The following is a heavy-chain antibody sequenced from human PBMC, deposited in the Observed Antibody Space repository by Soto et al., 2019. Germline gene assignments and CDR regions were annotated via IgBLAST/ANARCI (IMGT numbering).Heavy chain of an antibody. J-gene: IGHJ4*02. Sequence: GGSLRLSCAASGLTFSDHSMTWVRQAPGKGLEWVSAILGSGRNTYYADSVKGRFTISRDNSRNTLYLQMNSLRVEDTAVYFCAGRRGGAYYFDYWGQGTLVTVSS. D-gene: IGHD3-10*01. CDR3: AGRRGGAYYFDY. CDR1: GLTFSDHS. V-gene: IGHV3-23*01. CDR2: ILGSGRNT.